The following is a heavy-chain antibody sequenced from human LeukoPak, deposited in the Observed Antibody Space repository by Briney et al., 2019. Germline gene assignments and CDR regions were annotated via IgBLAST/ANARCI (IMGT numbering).Heavy chain of an antibody. V-gene: IGHV1-2*02. J-gene: IGHJ5*02. CDR2: INPNSGGT. CDR3: ARVAITMVRGVISNWFDP. Sequence: ASVKVSCKASGYTFTCYYMHWVRQAPGQGLAWMGWINPNSGGTNYAQKFQGRVTMTRDTSISTAYMELSRLRSDDTAVYYCARVAITMVRGVISNWFDPWGQGTLVTVSS. CDR1: GYTFTCYY. D-gene: IGHD3-10*01.